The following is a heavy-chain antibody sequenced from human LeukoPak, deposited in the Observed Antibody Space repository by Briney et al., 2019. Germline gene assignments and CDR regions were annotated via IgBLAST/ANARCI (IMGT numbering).Heavy chain of an antibody. D-gene: IGHD3-9*01. V-gene: IGHV3-23*01. CDR2: ILGSGVTT. CDR1: GFTFSNYA. Sequence: GASLRLSCAASGFTFSNYAMSWVRQAPGKGLEWVSAILGSGVTTYYADSVKGRITVSRDNSKSTLYLQMNTLRAEDTALYYCAKWGDYDVLTGYYVPDYWGQGTLVTVSS. J-gene: IGHJ4*02. CDR3: AKWGDYDVLTGYYVPDY.